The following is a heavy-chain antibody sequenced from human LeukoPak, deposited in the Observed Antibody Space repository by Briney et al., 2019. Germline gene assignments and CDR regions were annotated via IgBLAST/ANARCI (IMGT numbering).Heavy chain of an antibody. CDR3: ARRNDGYYYYGMDV. CDR2: INHSGST. V-gene: IGHV4-34*01. CDR1: GGSFSGYY. D-gene: IGHD1-1*01. J-gene: IGHJ6*02. Sequence: PSETLSLTCAVYGGSFSGYYWSWIRQPPGKGLEWIGEINHSGSTNYNPSLKSRVTISVDTSKNQFSLKLSSVTAADTAVYYCARRNDGYYYYGMDVWGQGTTVTVSS.